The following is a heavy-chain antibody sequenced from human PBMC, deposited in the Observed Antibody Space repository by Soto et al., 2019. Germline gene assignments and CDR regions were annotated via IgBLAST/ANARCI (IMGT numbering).Heavy chain of an antibody. D-gene: IGHD2-8*01. CDR1: GYTFTGYY. CDR2: INPNSGGT. CDR3: ARSPYCTNAVCHGDY. V-gene: IGHV1-2*04. J-gene: IGHJ4*02. Sequence: ASVKVSCKASGYTFTGYYMHWVRQAPGQGLEWMGWINPNSGGTNYAQKFQGWVTMTRDTSISTAYMELSRLRSDDTAVYYCARSPYCTNAVCHGDYWGQGTLVTVSS.